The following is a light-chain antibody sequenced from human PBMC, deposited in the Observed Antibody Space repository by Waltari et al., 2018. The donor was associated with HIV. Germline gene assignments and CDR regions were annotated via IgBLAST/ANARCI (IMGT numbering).Light chain of an antibody. Sequence: QSALTQPASVSGSPGQSITISCTGTSSDVGSYYLVSWYQQHPGKAPKLMIYEVSKRPSGVSNRFSGSKSGNTASLTISGLQAEDEADYYCCSYAGSSTFVVFGGGTKLIVL. CDR2: EVS. J-gene: IGLJ2*01. V-gene: IGLV2-23*02. CDR3: CSYAGSSTFVV. CDR1: SSDVGSYYL.